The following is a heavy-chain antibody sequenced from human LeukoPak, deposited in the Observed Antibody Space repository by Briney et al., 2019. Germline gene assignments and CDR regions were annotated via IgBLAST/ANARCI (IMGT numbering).Heavy chain of an antibody. CDR2: INHSGST. V-gene: IGHV4-34*01. CDR3: ARATLGEPSTD. Sequence: SETLSLTCAVYGGSFSGYYWSWIRQPPGKGLEWIGEINHSGSTNYNPSLKSRVTISVDTSKNQFSLKLSSVTAADTAVYYCARATLGEPSTDWGQGTLVTVSS. CDR1: GGSFSGYY. D-gene: IGHD3-16*01. J-gene: IGHJ4*02.